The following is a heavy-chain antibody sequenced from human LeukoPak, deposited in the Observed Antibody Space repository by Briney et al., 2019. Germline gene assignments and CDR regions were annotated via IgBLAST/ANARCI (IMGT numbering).Heavy chain of an antibody. CDR3: ARVGSSGWSVRYYFDY. V-gene: IGHV3-48*01. J-gene: IGHJ4*02. CDR1: GFTFDDYG. D-gene: IGHD6-19*01. CDR2: ISSSSSTT. Sequence: GGSLRLSCAASGFTFDDYGMSWVRQAPGKGLEWVSYISSSSSTTYYADSVKGRFTISRDKAKNSLYLQMNNLRAEDTAVYYCARVGSSGWSVRYYFDYWGQGTLVTVSS.